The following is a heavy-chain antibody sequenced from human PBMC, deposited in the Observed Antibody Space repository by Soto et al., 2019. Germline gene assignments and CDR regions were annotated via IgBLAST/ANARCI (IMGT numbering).Heavy chain of an antibody. J-gene: IGHJ5*02. D-gene: IGHD4-4*01. V-gene: IGHV5-51*01. Sequence: GESLKISCKGSGYSFTSYWIGWVRQMPGKGLEWMGIMYPGDSDTRYSPSFQGQVTNSADKSISTAYLQWSSLKASDTAMYYCARHLHKANHWFDPWGQGTLVTVSS. CDR1: GYSFTSYW. CDR3: ARHLHKANHWFDP. CDR2: MYPGDSDT.